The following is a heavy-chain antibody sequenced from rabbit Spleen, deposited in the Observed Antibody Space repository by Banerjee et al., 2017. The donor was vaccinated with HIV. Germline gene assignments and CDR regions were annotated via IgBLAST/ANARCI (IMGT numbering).Heavy chain of an antibody. D-gene: IGHD1-1*01. Sequence: QEQLVESGGGLVQPEGSLTLTCTASGFSFSGSFYICWVRQAPGKGLEWIACIDGGSSGKAWYATWAKGRFTGSKTSSTTVTLQMTSLTAADTATYFCAREYVVGTSEYYDLWGPGPLVTVS. CDR2: IDGGSSGKA. J-gene: IGHJ4*01. CDR3: AREYVVGTSEYYDL. V-gene: IGHV1S45*01. CDR1: GFSFSGSFY.